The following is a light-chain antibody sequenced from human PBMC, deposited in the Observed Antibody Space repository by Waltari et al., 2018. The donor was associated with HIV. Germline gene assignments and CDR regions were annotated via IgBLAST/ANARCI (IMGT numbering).Light chain of an antibody. J-gene: IGLJ3*02. Sequence: SSELTQDPAVSVALGQTVRITCKGASLRSYYESWYQQKPGQAPVLVIYGKNNRPSGIPDRFSGSSSGNTASLTITGAQAEDEADYYCNSRDSSGNHWVFGGGTKLTVL. CDR2: GKN. CDR1: SLRSYY. CDR3: NSRDSSGNHWV. V-gene: IGLV3-19*01.